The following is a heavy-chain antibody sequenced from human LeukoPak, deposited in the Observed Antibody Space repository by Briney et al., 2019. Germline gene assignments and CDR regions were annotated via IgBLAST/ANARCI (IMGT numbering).Heavy chain of an antibody. Sequence: GGSLRLSCAASGFTFDDYAMHWVRHAPGKGLEWVSGISWNSGSIGYADSVKGRFTISRDNAKNSLYLQMNSLRAEDTALYYCAKDTGRNYYHGMDVWGQGTTVTVSS. CDR3: AKDTGRNYYHGMDV. V-gene: IGHV3-9*01. J-gene: IGHJ6*02. CDR2: ISWNSGSI. CDR1: GFTFDDYA.